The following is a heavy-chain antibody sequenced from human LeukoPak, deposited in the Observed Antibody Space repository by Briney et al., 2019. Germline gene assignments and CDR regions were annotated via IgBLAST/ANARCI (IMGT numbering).Heavy chain of an antibody. J-gene: IGHJ4*02. CDR2: INHSGST. D-gene: IGHD6-19*01. Sequence: PSETLSLTCAVYGGSFSGYYWSWIRQPPGKGLEWIGEINHSGSTNYNPSLKSRVTISVDTSKSQFSLKLSSVTAADTAVYYCARRGYSSGWYDDYWGQGTLVTVSS. CDR1: GGSFSGYY. CDR3: ARRGYSSGWYDDY. V-gene: IGHV4-34*01.